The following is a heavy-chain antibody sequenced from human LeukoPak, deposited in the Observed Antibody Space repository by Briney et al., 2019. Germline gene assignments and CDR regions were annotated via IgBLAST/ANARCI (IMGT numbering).Heavy chain of an antibody. CDR1: GFILSDYY. J-gene: IGHJ4*02. CDR3: AREGSARTFFDY. CDR2: ISSSGSTA. D-gene: IGHD6-6*01. V-gene: IGHV3-11*01. Sequence: GGSLRLSCAASGFILSDYYMSWIRQAPGKGLEWVSYISSSGSTAYYADSVKGRFTLSRDNAKNSLYLQMNSLRAEDTAVYYCAREGSARTFFDYWGQGTLVTVSS.